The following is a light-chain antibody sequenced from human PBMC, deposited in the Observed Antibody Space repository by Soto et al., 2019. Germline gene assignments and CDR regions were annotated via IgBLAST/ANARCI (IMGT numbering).Light chain of an antibody. CDR2: GAF. CDR3: QQYNKCLTWT. Sequence: EIVMTQSPATLSVSPGERATLSCTASQNINSNLAWYQQKPGQGPRLLIYGAFTRATGVPDRFTGSGSGTDFSLTISSLQPEDFAVYYCQQYNKCLTWTFGRGTKVEIK. V-gene: IGKV3-15*01. J-gene: IGKJ1*01. CDR1: QNINSN.